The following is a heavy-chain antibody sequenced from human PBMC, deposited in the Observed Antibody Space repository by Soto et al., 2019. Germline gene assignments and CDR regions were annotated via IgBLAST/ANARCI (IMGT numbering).Heavy chain of an antibody. V-gene: IGHV3-23*01. D-gene: IGHD4-17*01. Sequence: GGSLRLSCAASGFTFSSYAMSWVRQAPGKGLEWVSAISGSGGSTYYADSVKGRFTISRDNSKNTLYLQMNSLRAEDKAVYYCARDPFYGDYYYYMDVWGKGTTVTVSS. CDR3: ARDPFYGDYYYYMDV. CDR1: GFTFSSYA. J-gene: IGHJ6*03. CDR2: ISGSGGST.